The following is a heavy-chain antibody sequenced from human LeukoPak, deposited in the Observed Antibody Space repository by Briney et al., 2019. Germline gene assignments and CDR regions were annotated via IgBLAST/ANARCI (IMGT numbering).Heavy chain of an antibody. J-gene: IGHJ4*02. CDR2: INPSGGST. V-gene: IGHV1-46*01. CDR3: ARELSPSGNYDC. CDR1: GYTFTSYH. Sequence: ASVKVSCRASGYTFTSYHMHWVRQAPGQGVEWMGIINPSGGSTSYAQKFQGRVTVTRHTSTSTVYMELSSLRSEDTAVYYCARELSPSGNYDCWGQGTLVTVSS. D-gene: IGHD1-26*01.